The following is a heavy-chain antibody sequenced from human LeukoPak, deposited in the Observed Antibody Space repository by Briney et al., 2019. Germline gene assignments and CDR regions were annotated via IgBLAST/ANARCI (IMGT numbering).Heavy chain of an antibody. Sequence: PSETLSLTCAVYGGSFSGYYWSWIRQPPGKGLEWIGEINHSGSTNYNPSLKSRVTISVDTSKNQFSLKLSSVTAADTAVYYCARRPRPYGANYYYYYMDVWGKGTTVTVSS. CDR3: ARRPRPYGANYYYYYMDV. CDR1: GGSFSGYY. D-gene: IGHD3-10*01. CDR2: INHSGST. J-gene: IGHJ6*03. V-gene: IGHV4-34*01.